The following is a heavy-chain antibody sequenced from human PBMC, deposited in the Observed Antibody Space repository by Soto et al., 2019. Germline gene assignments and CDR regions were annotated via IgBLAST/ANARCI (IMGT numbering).Heavy chain of an antibody. J-gene: IGHJ4*02. CDR2: ISSSSTYI. V-gene: IGHV3-21*01. CDR1: GFTFSIYS. Sequence: EVQLVESGGGLVKPGGSLRLSCAASGFTFSIYSINWVRQAPGKGLEWVSSISSSSTYIYYADSVKGRFTISRDNAKNSLSLQMNSLRAEDTAVYLCARSPGRDGYNHFDSGGQGTLVTVSS. D-gene: IGHD5-12*01. CDR3: ARSPGRDGYNHFDS.